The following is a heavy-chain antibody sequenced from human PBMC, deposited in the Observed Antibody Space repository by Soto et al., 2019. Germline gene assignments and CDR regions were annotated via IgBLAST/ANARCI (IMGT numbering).Heavy chain of an antibody. CDR1: GFTFSSYG. CDR3: ARDGYCSGGSCYSVPVFDY. J-gene: IGHJ4*02. CDR2: IWYDGSNK. D-gene: IGHD2-15*01. Sequence: PGGSLRLSCAASGFTFSSYGMHWVRQAPGKGLEWVAVIWYDGSNKYYADSVKGRFTISRDNSKNTLYLQMNSLSAEDTAVYYWARDGYCSGGSCYSVPVFDYWGQGT. V-gene: IGHV3-33*01.